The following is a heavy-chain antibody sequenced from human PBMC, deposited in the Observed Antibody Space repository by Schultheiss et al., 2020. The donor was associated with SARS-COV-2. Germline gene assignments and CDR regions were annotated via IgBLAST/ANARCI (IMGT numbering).Heavy chain of an antibody. D-gene: IGHD5-18*01. Sequence: SQTLSLTCTVSGGSISSSSYYWSWIRQPPGKGLEWIGYIYYSGSTNYNPSLRSRVTISVDTSKNQFSLKLSSVTAAVTAVYYCALDTKGGGDAFDIWGQGTMFTVSS. CDR3: ALDTKGGGDAFDI. CDR1: GGSISSSSYY. J-gene: IGHJ3*02. CDR2: IYYSGST. V-gene: IGHV4-61*01.